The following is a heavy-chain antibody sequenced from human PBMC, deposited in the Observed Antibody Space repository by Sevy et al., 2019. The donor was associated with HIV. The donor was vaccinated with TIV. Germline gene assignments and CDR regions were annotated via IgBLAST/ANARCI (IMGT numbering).Heavy chain of an antibody. CDR3: ARVGSSSFQY. CDR1: GFTFSSNW. J-gene: IGHJ4*02. Sequence: GGSLRLSCAASGFTFSSNWMGWVRQAPGKGLEWVANINQDGSEKYYVDSVKGRFTISRDNAKNSLYLQMNSLRADDTAVYYCARVGSSSFQYWGQGTLVTVSS. D-gene: IGHD6-6*01. V-gene: IGHV3-7*01. CDR2: INQDGSEK.